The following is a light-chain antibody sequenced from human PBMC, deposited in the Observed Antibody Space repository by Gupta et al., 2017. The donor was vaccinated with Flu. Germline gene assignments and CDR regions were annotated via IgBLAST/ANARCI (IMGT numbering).Light chain of an antibody. Sequence: QSALTQPASVSGSPGQSITISCTAAFSDVRGYNYVSWYQQHPGKAPKLIIYEVSNRPSGVSNRFSGSKSGNTASLTISGLQAEDEADYYCGSYTTSSTVEVFGAGTKVTVL. V-gene: IGLV2-14*01. CDR2: EVS. CDR3: GSYTTSSTVEV. CDR1: FSDVRGYNY. J-gene: IGLJ1*01.